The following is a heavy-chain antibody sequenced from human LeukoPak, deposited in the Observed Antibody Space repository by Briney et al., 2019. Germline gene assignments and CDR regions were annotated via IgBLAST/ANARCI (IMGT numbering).Heavy chain of an antibody. D-gene: IGHD4-17*01. J-gene: IGHJ6*03. V-gene: IGHV1-18*01. CDR2: ISGYNSNT. CDR3: ARRGGKNYGDYVLYYYYMDV. CDR1: GYTFTSYG. Sequence: ASVKVSCKASGYTFTSYGISWVRQAPGQGLEWMGWISGYNSNTNYAQKLQGRVTMTTDTSTSTAYMELRSLRSDDTAVYYCARRGGKNYGDYVLYYYYMDVWGKGTTVTISS.